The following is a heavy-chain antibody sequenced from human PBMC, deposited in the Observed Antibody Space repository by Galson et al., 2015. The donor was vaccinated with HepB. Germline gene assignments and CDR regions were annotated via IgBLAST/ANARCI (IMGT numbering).Heavy chain of an antibody. Sequence: LRLSCAASGFTFSSYGMHWVRQAPGKGLEWVAVISYDGSNKYYADSVKGRFTISRDNSKNTLYLQMNSLRAEDTAVYYCAKDLHYPERYCSGGSCYPYYYYGMDVWGQGTTVTVSS. D-gene: IGHD2-15*01. J-gene: IGHJ6*02. CDR1: GFTFSSYG. CDR2: ISYDGSNK. CDR3: AKDLHYPERYCSGGSCYPYYYYGMDV. V-gene: IGHV3-30*18.